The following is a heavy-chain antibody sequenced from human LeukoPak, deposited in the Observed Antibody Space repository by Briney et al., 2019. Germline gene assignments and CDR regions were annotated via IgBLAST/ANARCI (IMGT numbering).Heavy chain of an antibody. J-gene: IGHJ3*02. CDR1: GFTFSSYG. CDR3: AKGSLQHDAFDI. V-gene: IGHV3-30*02. D-gene: IGHD5-24*01. CDR2: IWYDGSNK. Sequence: GGSLRLSCAASGFTFSSYGMHWVRQAPGKGLEWVAVIWYDGSNKYYADSVKGRFTISRDNSKNTLYLQMNSLRAEDTAVYYCAKGSLQHDAFDIWGQGTMVTVSS.